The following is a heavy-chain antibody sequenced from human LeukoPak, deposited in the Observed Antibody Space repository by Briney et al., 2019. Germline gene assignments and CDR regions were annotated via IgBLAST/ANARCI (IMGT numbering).Heavy chain of an antibody. CDR3: AKDVEYYYGSGTGQSFDY. CDR2: ISWNSGSI. J-gene: IGHJ4*02. V-gene: IGHV3-9*01. Sequence: GGSLRLSCAASGFTFSSYAMIWVRQAPGKGLEWVSGISWNSGSIGYADSVKGRFTISRDNAKNSLYLQMNSLRAEDTALYYCAKDVEYYYGSGTGQSFDYWGQGTLVTVSS. CDR1: GFTFSSYA. D-gene: IGHD3-10*01.